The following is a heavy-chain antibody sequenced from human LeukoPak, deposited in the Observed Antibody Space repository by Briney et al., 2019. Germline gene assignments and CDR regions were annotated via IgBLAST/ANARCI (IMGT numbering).Heavy chain of an antibody. J-gene: IGHJ5*02. CDR1: GYSFTSYW. D-gene: IGHD3-10*01. Sequence: GESLKISCKGSGYSFTSYWIGWVRQMPGKGLEWMGIIYPGDSDTRYSPSFQGRVTISADKSISTAYLQWSSLKASDTAMYYCARTRMVRGASNWFDPWGQGTLVTVSS. CDR2: IYPGDSDT. CDR3: ARTRMVRGASNWFDP. V-gene: IGHV5-51*01.